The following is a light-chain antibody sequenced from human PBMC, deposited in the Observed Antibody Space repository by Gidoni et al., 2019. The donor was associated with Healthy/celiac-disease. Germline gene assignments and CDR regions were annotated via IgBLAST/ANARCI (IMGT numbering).Light chain of an antibody. J-gene: IGLJ3*02. Sequence: QSVLPPPPSVSGAPGHRVTISCTGSSSNIGAGYDVHWYQQLPGTAPKLLIYGNSNRPSGVPDRFSGSKSGTSASLAITGLQAEDEADYYCQSYDSSLSGSVFGGGTKLTVL. V-gene: IGLV1-40*01. CDR3: QSYDSSLSGSV. CDR1: SSNIGAGYD. CDR2: GNS.